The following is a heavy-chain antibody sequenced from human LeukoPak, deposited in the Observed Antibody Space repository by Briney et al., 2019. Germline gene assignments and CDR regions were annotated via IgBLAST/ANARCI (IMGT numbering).Heavy chain of an antibody. CDR3: ARAPALAYRIQLWNRALDY. V-gene: IGHV4-39*07. CDR1: GGSISSSSYY. D-gene: IGHD5-18*01. J-gene: IGHJ4*02. Sequence: SETLSLTCTVSGGSISSSSYYWGWIRQPPGKGLEWIGSIYYSGSTYYNPSLKSRVAISVDTSKNQFSLKLSSVTAADTAVYYCARAPALAYRIQLWNRALDYWGQGTLVTVSS. CDR2: IYYSGST.